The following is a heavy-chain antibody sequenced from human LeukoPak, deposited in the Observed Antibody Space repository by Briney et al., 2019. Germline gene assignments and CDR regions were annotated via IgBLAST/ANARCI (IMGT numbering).Heavy chain of an antibody. CDR1: GVTLSTYA. CDR2: INSDGSST. V-gene: IGHV3-74*01. J-gene: IGHJ6*02. Sequence: GGSLRLSCAASGVTLSTYAMSWARQAPGKGLVWVSRINSDGSSTSYADSVKGRFTISRDNAKNTLYLQMNSLRAEDTAVYYCASGGFLEWLSPNYYYYGMDVWGQGTTVTVSS. CDR3: ASGGFLEWLSPNYYYYGMDV. D-gene: IGHD3-3*01.